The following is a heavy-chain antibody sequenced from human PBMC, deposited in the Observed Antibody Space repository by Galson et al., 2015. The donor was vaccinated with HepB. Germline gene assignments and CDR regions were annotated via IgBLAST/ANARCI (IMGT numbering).Heavy chain of an antibody. V-gene: IGHV3-7*03. J-gene: IGHJ5*02. CDR2: INQDGSVK. Sequence: LRLSCADSHLVLGDYWVSWVRQAPGKGLEWVACINQDGSVKNYVDSVKGRFTISRDNAKNSLFLQMNTLTVEDTAVYYCARDARHRPILFDPWGQGTLVTVSS. D-gene: IGHD3-3*01. CDR1: HLVLGDYW. CDR3: ARDARHRPILFDP.